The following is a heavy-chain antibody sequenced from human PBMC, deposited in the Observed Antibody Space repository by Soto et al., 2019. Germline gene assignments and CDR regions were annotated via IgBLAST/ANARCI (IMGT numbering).Heavy chain of an antibody. CDR2: ISYDGSNK. V-gene: IGHV3-30*18. J-gene: IGHJ4*02. D-gene: IGHD3-22*01. CDR3: AKDRNYYDSSGPSFDD. Sequence: PGGSLRLSCAASGFTFSSYGMHWVRQAPGKGLEWVAVISYDGSNKYYADSVKGRFTISRDNSKNTLYLQMNSLRAEDTAVYYCAKDRNYYDSSGPSFDDWGQGTLVTVSS. CDR1: GFTFSSYG.